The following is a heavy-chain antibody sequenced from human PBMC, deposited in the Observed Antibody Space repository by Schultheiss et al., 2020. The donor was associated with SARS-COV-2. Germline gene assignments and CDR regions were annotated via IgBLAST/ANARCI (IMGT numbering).Heavy chain of an antibody. J-gene: IGHJ3*01. CDR3: ATDSLSRDYGDYIFDL. V-gene: IGHV3-15*01. Sequence: GGSLRLSCAASGFTFSNAWMSWVRQAPGKGLEWVGRITDSGTTDYSTPVKGRFSISRDDSKNTLHLQMNSLKTDDTAVYYCATDSLSRDYGDYIFDLWGQGTLVTVSS. CDR1: GFTFSNAW. D-gene: IGHD4-17*01. CDR2: ITDSGTT.